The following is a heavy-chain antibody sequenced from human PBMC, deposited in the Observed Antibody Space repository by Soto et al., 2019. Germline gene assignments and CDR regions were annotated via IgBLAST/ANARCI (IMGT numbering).Heavy chain of an antibody. V-gene: IGHV3-23*01. CDR3: AKGGLLTGVAYFDY. D-gene: IGHD7-27*01. CDR1: GFTFSIYA. CDR2: VSGRGETT. J-gene: IGHJ4*02. Sequence: EVRLLESGGGLVQPGGCLRLSCAASGFTFSIYAMSWVRQAPGKGLEWVSTVSGRGETTYYADSVKGRFNTSRNNSKNTLSLQMHSLRAEDTAVYYCAKGGLLTGVAYFDYWGQGTLVTVSS.